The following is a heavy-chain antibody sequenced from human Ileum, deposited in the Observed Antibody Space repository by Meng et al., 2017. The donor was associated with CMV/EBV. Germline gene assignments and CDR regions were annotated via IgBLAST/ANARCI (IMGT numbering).Heavy chain of an antibody. CDR2: ISWNSGTI. J-gene: IGHJ3*02. CDR1: GFTFDDYA. V-gene: IGHV3-9*01. CDR3: VKDMSGYCSRTNCFGAESAYDI. D-gene: IGHD2-2*01. Sequence: SLKISCSASGFTFDDYAMHWVRQVPGKGLEWVSGISWNSGTIDYADPVKGRFTISRDNAKKSLDLQLNSLGPEDTALYYCVKDMSGYCSRTNCFGAESAYDIWGQGTMVTVSS.